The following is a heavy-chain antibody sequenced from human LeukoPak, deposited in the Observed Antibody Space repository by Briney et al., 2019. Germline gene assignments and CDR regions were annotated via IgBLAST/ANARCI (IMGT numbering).Heavy chain of an antibody. CDR2: IYYSGST. CDR1: GGSISSYY. D-gene: IGHD5-24*01. Sequence: SETLSLTCTVSGGSISSYYWSWIRQPPGKELEWIGYIYYSGSTNYNLSLKSRVTISVDTSKNQFSLKLSSVTAADTAVYYCARVREMATIPWFDPWGQGTLVTVSS. V-gene: IGHV4-59*01. J-gene: IGHJ5*02. CDR3: ARVREMATIPWFDP.